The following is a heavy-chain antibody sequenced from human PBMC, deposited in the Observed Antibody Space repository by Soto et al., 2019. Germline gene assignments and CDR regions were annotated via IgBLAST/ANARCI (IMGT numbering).Heavy chain of an antibody. J-gene: IGHJ2*01. Sequence: QITLKESGPTLVKPTQTLTLTCTFSGFSLSTSGVGVGWIRQPPGKALEWLALIYWDGDKRYSPSLKSRLTITKDTSKNQVVLTMTNMDPVDTATYYCALLGYSSRVEYWYFDLWGRGTLVTVSS. CDR2: IYWDGDK. CDR3: ALLGYSSRVEYWYFDL. D-gene: IGHD6-13*01. V-gene: IGHV2-5*02. CDR1: GFSLSTSGVG.